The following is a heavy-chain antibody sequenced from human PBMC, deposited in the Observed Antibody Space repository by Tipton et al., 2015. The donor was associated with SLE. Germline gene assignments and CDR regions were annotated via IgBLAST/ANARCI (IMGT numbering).Heavy chain of an antibody. CDR3: AGDVVVPAAIPSAFDI. Sequence: TLSLTCTVSGGSISSYYWSWIRQPAGKGLEWIGRIYTSGSTNYNPSLKSRVTISVDTSKNQFFLKLSSVTAADTAVYYCAGDVVVPAAIPSAFDIWGQGTMVPVSS. V-gene: IGHV4-4*07. CDR2: IYTSGST. CDR1: GGSISSYY. J-gene: IGHJ3*02. D-gene: IGHD2-2*02.